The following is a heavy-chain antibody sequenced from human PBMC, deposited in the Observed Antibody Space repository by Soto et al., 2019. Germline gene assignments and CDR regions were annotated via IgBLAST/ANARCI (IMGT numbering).Heavy chain of an antibody. CDR3: TKSDGCGGGACYTGTYYYFDV. D-gene: IGHD3-16*02. V-gene: IGHV3-23*01. CDR1: GFPSSTYA. J-gene: IGHJ2*01. CDR2: ISESGHHT. Sequence: DVQLLESGGGLVEPGGSLTLSCAASGFPSSTYALNWVRQAPGKGPEWVSTISESGHHTHYADSVKGRFTISRDKSKNTLSLQRNSLRVDDTAIYYCTKSDGCGGGACYTGTYYYFDVWGRGTLVTVSS.